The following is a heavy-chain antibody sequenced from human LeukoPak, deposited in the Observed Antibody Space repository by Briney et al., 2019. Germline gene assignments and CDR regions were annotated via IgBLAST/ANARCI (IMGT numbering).Heavy chain of an antibody. CDR3: AREPPSSGIAVADSVY. Sequence: ASVKVSCKASGYTFRNYAINWVRQAPGQGLEWMGWINTNTGNPTYAQGFTGRFVFSLDTSVSTAYLQISSLKAEDTAVYYCAREPPSSGIAVADSVYWGQGTQVTVSS. J-gene: IGHJ4*02. CDR1: GYTFRNYA. V-gene: IGHV7-4-1*02. CDR2: INTNTGNP. D-gene: IGHD6-19*01.